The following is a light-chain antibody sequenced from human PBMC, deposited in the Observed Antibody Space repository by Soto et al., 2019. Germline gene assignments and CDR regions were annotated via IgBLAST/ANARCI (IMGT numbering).Light chain of an antibody. J-gene: IGKJ4*01. CDR2: KAS. CDR1: QSISSW. CDR3: QQYHSFPLT. V-gene: IGKV1-5*03. Sequence: DFQMTQSPSTLSASVGDRVTITCRASQSISSWLAWYQQKPGKAPKLLIYKASSLQSGVPSRVSGSGSGTEFTLTISGLQPYDFATYYCQQYHSFPLTFGGGTKVEIK.